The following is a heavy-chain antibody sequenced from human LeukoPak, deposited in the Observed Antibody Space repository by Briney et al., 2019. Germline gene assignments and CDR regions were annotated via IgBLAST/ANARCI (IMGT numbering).Heavy chain of an antibody. D-gene: IGHD3-22*01. Sequence: SVKVSCKAAGGTFSSYGISWVRQAHGQGIEWMGGIIPIFGTANYAQKFQGRVTITTDESTSTAYMELSSLRSEDTAVYYCAREYYDSSGYYPFDYWGQGTLVTVSS. CDR1: GGTFSSYG. CDR2: IIPIFGTA. CDR3: AREYYDSSGYYPFDY. J-gene: IGHJ4*02. V-gene: IGHV1-69*05.